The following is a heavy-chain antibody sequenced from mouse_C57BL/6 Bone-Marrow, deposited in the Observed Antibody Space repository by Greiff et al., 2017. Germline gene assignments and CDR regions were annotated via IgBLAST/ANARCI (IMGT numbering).Heavy chain of an antibody. Sequence: VQLQQSGAELVKPGASVKLSCTASGFNIKDYYMHWVKQRTEQGLEWIGRIDPEAGETKYAPKFQGKATITADPSSNTAYLQLSSLTSEYTAVYYCARVWAIGNYDYYAMDYWGQGTSVTVSS. D-gene: IGHD2-1*01. CDR2: IDPEAGET. J-gene: IGHJ4*01. CDR3: ARVWAIGNYDYYAMDY. V-gene: IGHV14-2*01. CDR1: GFNIKDYY.